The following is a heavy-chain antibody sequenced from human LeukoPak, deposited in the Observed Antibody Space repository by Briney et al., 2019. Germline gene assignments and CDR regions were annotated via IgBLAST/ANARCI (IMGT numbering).Heavy chain of an antibody. CDR1: GYSFSDSW. CDR2: IYPGDSDT. J-gene: IGHJ4*02. D-gene: IGHD4-17*01. CDR3: ARQYGRPFDY. V-gene: IGHV5-51*01. Sequence: GASLKISCKGSGYSFSDSWIACVRQMPGKGLEWMGIIYPGDSDTRYSPSFQGQVTISADKSISTAYLQWSSLKATDTAMYYCARQYGRPFDYWGQGTLVTVSS.